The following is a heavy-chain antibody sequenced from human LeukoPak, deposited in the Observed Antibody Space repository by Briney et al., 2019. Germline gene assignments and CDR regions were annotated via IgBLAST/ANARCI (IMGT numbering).Heavy chain of an antibody. V-gene: IGHV3-73*01. Sequence: GGSLRLSCAASGFTFSGSALHWVRQASGKGLEWVGRIRSTANGYATAYAASVKGRFTISRDDSKNTLYLQMNSLRAEDTAVYYCAKYYDILTGEYYFDYWGQGTLVTVSS. D-gene: IGHD3-9*01. J-gene: IGHJ4*02. CDR2: IRSTANGYAT. CDR1: GFTFSGSA. CDR3: AKYYDILTGEYYFDY.